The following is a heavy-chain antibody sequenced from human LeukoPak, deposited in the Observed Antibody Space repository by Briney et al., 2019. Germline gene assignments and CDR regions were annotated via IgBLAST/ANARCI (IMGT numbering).Heavy chain of an antibody. V-gene: IGHV1-18*01. CDR1: GYTFTSYG. J-gene: IGHJ5*02. Sequence: GASVKVSCKASGYTFTSYGISWVRQAPGQGLEWMGWISAYNGNTNYAQKFQGRVTMTRNTSISTAYMELSSLRSEDTAVYYCARSQNPGIAAAGPWGQGTLVTVSS. D-gene: IGHD6-13*01. CDR3: ARSQNPGIAAAGP. CDR2: ISAYNGNT.